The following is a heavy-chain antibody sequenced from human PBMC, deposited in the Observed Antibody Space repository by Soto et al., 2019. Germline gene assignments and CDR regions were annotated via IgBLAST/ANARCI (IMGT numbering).Heavy chain of an antibody. V-gene: IGHV1-46*01. Sequence: ASVKVSCKASGYTFTSYYMHWVRQAPGQGLEWMGIINPSGGSTSYAQKFQGRVTMTRDTSTSTVYMELSSLRSEDTAVYYCALYSSSWEFDYWGQGTLVTVPQ. J-gene: IGHJ4*02. CDR2: INPSGGST. CDR3: ALYSSSWEFDY. D-gene: IGHD6-13*01. CDR1: GYTFTSYY.